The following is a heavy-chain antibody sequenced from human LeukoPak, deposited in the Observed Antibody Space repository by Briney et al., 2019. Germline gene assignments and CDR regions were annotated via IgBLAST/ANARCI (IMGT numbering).Heavy chain of an antibody. V-gene: IGHV3-53*01. CDR3: ARVSRPIIAARPGY. Sequence: GGSLRLSCAASGFTVSSNYMSWVRQAPGKGLEWVSVIYSGGSTYYADSVKGRFTISRDNSKNTLYLQMNSLRAEDTAVYYCARVSRPIIAARPGYWGQGTLVTVSS. CDR1: GFTVSSNY. CDR2: IYSGGST. J-gene: IGHJ4*02. D-gene: IGHD6-6*01.